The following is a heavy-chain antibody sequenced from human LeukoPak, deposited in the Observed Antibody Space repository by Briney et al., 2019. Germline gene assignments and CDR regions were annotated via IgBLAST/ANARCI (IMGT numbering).Heavy chain of an antibody. Sequence: PGRSLRLSCAASGSTFSNYGMHWVRQAPGEGLEWVGVISYDGSNKYYADSVKGRFTISRDISKNTLYLQMNSLRVEDTAVYYCAKDIPDYYESSGYSPYWGQGTLVTVSS. J-gene: IGHJ4*02. D-gene: IGHD3-22*01. CDR1: GSTFSNYG. CDR2: ISYDGSNK. CDR3: AKDIPDYYESSGYSPY. V-gene: IGHV3-30*18.